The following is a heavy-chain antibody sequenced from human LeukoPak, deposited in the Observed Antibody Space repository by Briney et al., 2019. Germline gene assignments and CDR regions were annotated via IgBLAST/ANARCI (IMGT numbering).Heavy chain of an antibody. CDR3: ARALLRYFDNHDY. V-gene: IGHV3-30*04. D-gene: IGHD3-9*01. CDR2: ISYDGSNK. Sequence: GGSLRLSCAASGFTFSSYAMHWVRQAPGKGLEWVAVISYDGSNKYYADSVKGRFTISRDNSKNTLYLQMNSLRAEDTAVYYCARALLRYFDNHDYWGEGTLVTVSS. J-gene: IGHJ4*02. CDR1: GFTFSSYA.